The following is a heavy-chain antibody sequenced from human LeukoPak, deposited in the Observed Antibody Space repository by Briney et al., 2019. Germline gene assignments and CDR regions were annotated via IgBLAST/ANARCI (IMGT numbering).Heavy chain of an antibody. V-gene: IGHV4-59*01. Sequence: KSSETLSLTCTVSGGSISSYYWSWIRQPPGKGLEWIGYIYYSGSTNYNPSLKSRVTISVDTSKNQFSLKLSSVTAADTAVYYCARAYCSGGSCVGYYYYGMDVWGQGTTVTVSS. CDR3: ARAYCSGGSCVGYYYYGMDV. D-gene: IGHD2-15*01. CDR2: IYYSGST. CDR1: GGSISSYY. J-gene: IGHJ6*02.